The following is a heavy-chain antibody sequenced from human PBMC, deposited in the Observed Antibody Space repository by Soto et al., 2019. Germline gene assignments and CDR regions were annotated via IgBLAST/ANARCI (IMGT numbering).Heavy chain of an antibody. CDR1: GFTFSSYA. CDR3: ARATSGWYKDAFDI. Sequence: GGSLRLSCAASGFTFSSYAMHWVRQAPGKGLEWVAVISYDGSNKYYADSVKGRFTISRDNSKNTLYLQMNSLRAEDTAVYYCARATSGWYKDAFDIWGLGTTVTVSS. CDR2: ISYDGSNK. J-gene: IGHJ3*02. D-gene: IGHD6-19*01. V-gene: IGHV3-30-3*01.